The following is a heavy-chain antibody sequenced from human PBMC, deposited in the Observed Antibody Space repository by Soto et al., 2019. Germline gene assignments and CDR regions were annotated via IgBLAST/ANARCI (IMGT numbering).Heavy chain of an antibody. D-gene: IGHD3-10*01. Sequence: ASVKVSCKASGYTFTGYYMHWVRQAPGQGLEWMGWINPNSGGTNYAQKFQGWVTMTRDTSISTAYMELSRLRSDDTAVYYCASGVHRPSNNDYYYYXMDGWGQRTTVTVSS. CDR3: ASGVHRPSNNDYYYYXMDG. V-gene: IGHV1-2*04. J-gene: IGHJ6*02. CDR2: INPNSGGT. CDR1: GYTFTGYY.